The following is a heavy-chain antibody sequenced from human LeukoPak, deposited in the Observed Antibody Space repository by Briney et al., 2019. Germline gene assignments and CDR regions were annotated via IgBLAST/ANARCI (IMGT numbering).Heavy chain of an antibody. D-gene: IGHD3-22*01. V-gene: IGHV3-23*01. CDR1: GFTFSSHG. CDR2: ISIGGDTT. Sequence: GGSLRLSCAASGFTFSSHGMCWVRQAPGRGLEWVSSISIGGDTTYSDSVKGRFTISRDNSKNTLYLQMNSLRAEDTAVYYCAKEELLLSDSSGYGYWGQGTLVTVSS. CDR3: AKEELLLSDSSGYGY. J-gene: IGHJ4*02.